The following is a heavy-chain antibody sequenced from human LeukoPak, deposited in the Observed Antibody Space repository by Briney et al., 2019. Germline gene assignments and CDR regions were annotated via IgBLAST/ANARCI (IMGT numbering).Heavy chain of an antibody. D-gene: IGHD3-9*01. Sequence: ASVKVSCKASGYSFTGYFIHWVRQAPGQGLEWMGCIDPNSGDTKYAQKFQGRVSMPRDTSTRTAYMELSRLRSDDTAVYFSARSGRTGYNLDYCGQGTLVTVSS. CDR1: GYSFTGYF. CDR3: ARSGRTGYNLDY. J-gene: IGHJ4*02. V-gene: IGHV1-2*02. CDR2: IDPNSGDT.